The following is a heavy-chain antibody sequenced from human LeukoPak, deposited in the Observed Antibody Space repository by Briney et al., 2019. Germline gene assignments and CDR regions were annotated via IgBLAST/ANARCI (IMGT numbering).Heavy chain of an antibody. CDR2: IYSGGDT. Sequence: GGSLRLSCAASGFTVSSNYMSWVRQAPGKGLEGVSVIYSGGDTYYADSVKGRFTISRDNSKNTLYLQMNSLRAEDTAVYYCASPESIITAGSRLDIWGQGTMVTVSS. V-gene: IGHV3-66*01. CDR1: GFTVSSNY. J-gene: IGHJ3*02. CDR3: ASPESIITAGSRLDI. D-gene: IGHD6-13*01.